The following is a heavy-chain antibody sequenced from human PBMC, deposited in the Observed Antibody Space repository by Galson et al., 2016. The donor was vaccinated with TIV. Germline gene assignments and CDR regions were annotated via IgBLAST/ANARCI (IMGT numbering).Heavy chain of an antibody. J-gene: IGHJ4*02. Sequence: ALVKPTQTLTLTCSFSGFSLASTAVGVGWVRQPPGEALDWLGLIYWDDQKWYRPSLQNRMTITKDTSKNHVVLTLTNLEPADTGTYYCAHGSDWLLDYWGQGILVAVSS. CDR1: GFSLASTAVG. V-gene: IGHV2-5*02. CDR2: IYWDDQK. CDR3: AHGSDWLLDY. D-gene: IGHD3-9*01.